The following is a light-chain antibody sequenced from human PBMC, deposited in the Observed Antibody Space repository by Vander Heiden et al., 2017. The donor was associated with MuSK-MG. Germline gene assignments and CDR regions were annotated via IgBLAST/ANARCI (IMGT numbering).Light chain of an antibody. CDR2: AAS. Sequence: DIQMTQSPSSLSASVGDRVTITCRASQSISSYLNWYQQKPGKAPKFLIYAASSLHSGVPSRFIGSGSGTDFTLTISSLQPEDFATYYCQQSDSIPQTFGQGTTVEI. CDR1: QSISSY. CDR3: QQSDSIPQT. J-gene: IGKJ1*01. V-gene: IGKV1-39*01.